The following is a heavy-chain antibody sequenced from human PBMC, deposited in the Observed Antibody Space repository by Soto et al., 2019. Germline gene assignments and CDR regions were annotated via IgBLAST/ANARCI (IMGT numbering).Heavy chain of an antibody. V-gene: IGHV3-7*01. CDR2: IKEDGSEK. CDR1: GFTFSSSW. D-gene: IGHD5-18*01. CDR3: ARDRGYSCFDY. J-gene: IGHJ4*02. Sequence: GGSLRLSCAASGFTFSSSWMNWVRQAPGKGLEWVAGIKEDGSEKYYVDFVKGRFTISRDNVENSLYLQMNSLRGEDTAVYFCARDRGYSCFDYWGLGTLVTVSS.